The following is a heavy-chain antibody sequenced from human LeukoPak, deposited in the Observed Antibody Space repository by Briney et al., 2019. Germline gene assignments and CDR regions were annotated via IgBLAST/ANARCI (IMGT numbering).Heavy chain of an antibody. V-gene: IGHV4-59*11. CDR1: GDSFSSHY. J-gene: IGHJ3*02. CDR2: ISYIGST. Sequence: SETLSLTCAVSGDSFSSHYWTWIRQPPGKGLEWIGYISYIGSTNYNPSLKSRVTISVDTSKNQFSLKLSSVTAADTAVYYCARDLVTVTKGFDIWGQGTMVSVSS. D-gene: IGHD4-17*01. CDR3: ARDLVTVTKGFDI.